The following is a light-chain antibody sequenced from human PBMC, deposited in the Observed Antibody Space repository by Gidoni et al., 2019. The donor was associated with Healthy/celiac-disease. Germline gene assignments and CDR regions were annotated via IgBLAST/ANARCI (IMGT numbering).Light chain of an antibody. CDR1: SSDVGSYNL. V-gene: IGLV2-23*02. CDR2: EVS. CDR3: CSYAGSSTFGV. Sequence: QSALTQPASVSGSPGQSITLSCTGTSSDVGSYNLVSWYQQHPGKVPKLMIYEVSKRPSGVSNRFSGSKSGNTASLTISGLQAEDEADYYCCSYAGSSTFGVFGGGTKLTVL. J-gene: IGLJ2*01.